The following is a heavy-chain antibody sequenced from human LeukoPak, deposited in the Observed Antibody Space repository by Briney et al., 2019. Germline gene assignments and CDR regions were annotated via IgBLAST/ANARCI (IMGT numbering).Heavy chain of an antibody. J-gene: IGHJ4*02. D-gene: IGHD3-22*01. CDR1: GFTFSXYX. Sequence: CAASGFTFSXYXXHXVXQAPGXXXXXXXXXXXDGSNKYYADSVKGRFTISRDNSKNTLYLQMNSLRAEDTAVYYCARDESYYYDSSGYYCPDYWGQGTLVTVSS. CDR2: XXXDGSNK. V-gene: IGHV3-30-3*01. CDR3: ARDESYYYDSSGYYCPDY.